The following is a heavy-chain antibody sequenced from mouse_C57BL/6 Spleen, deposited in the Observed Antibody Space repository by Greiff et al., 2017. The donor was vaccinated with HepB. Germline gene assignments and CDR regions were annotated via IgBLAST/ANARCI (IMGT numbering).Heavy chain of an antibody. D-gene: IGHD1-1*01. CDR1: GYTFTSYW. J-gene: IGHJ4*01. CDR3: ARSLPYYGSSYGDMDY. V-gene: IGHV1-52*01. Sequence: QVQLQQPGAELVRPGSSVKLSCKASGYTFTSYWMHWVKQRPIQGLEWIGNIDPSDSETHYNQKFKDKATLTVDKSSSTAYMQLSSLTSDDSAVYYCARSLPYYGSSYGDMDYWGQGTSVTVSS. CDR2: IDPSDSET.